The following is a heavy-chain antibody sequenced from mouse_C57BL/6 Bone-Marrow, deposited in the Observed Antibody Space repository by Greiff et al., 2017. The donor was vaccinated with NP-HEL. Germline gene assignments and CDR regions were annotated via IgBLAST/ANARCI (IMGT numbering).Heavy chain of an antibody. V-gene: IGHV14-4*01. D-gene: IGHD1-1*01. CDR2: IDPENGDT. J-gene: IGHJ4*01. CDR1: GFNIKDDY. CDR3: TPTVVAYYAMDY. Sequence: VQLQQSGAELVRPGASVKLSCTASGFNIKDDYMHWVKQRPEQGLEWIGWIDPENGDTEYASKFQGKATITADTSSNTAYLQLSSLTSEDTAVYYCTPTVVAYYAMDYWSQGTSVTVSS.